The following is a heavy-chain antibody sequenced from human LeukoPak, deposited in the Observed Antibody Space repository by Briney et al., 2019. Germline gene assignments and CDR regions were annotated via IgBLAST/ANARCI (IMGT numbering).Heavy chain of an antibody. Sequence: GGSLRLPCTASRFTFSNYALSWVRQAPGKGLEWVSAISGSAEHTYYADSVKGRFTISRDNSKNTLYLQMISLRAEDTAVYYCAKHGFSSGWPQVPSEHWGQGTLVTVSS. D-gene: IGHD6-19*01. V-gene: IGHV3-23*01. CDR1: RFTFSNYA. CDR3: AKHGFSSGWPQVPSEH. CDR2: ISGSAEHT. J-gene: IGHJ4*02.